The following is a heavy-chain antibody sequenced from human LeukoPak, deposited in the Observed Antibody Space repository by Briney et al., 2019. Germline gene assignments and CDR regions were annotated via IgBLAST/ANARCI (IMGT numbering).Heavy chain of an antibody. J-gene: IGHJ6*03. V-gene: IGHV4-59*11. CDR2: IYYSGST. CDR3: ARTLRTWIYYYMDV. CDR1: GGSISSHY. Sequence: SETLSLTCTVSGGSISSHYWSWIRQPPGKGLEWIGCIYYSGSTNYNPSLKSRVTISVDTSKNQFSLKLSSVTAADTAVYYCARTLRTWIYYYMDVWGKGTTVTVSS. D-gene: IGHD3-16*01.